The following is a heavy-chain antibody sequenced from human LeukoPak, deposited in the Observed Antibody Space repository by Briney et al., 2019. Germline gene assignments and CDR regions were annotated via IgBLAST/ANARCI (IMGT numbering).Heavy chain of an antibody. J-gene: IGHJ4*02. CDR2: IYYSGST. V-gene: IGHV4-39*01. CDR3: AGGVGRHYDSNGYYY. D-gene: IGHD3-22*01. CDR1: GGSISSSSYY. Sequence: SETLSLTCTVSGGSISSSSYYWGWIRQPPGKGLEWIGSIYYSGSTYYNPSLKSRVTISVDTSKNQFSLKLSSVTAADTAVYYCAGGVGRHYDSNGYYYWGQGTLVTVSS.